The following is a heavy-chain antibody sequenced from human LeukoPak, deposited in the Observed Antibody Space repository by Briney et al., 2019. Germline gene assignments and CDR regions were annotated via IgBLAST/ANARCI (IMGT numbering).Heavy chain of an antibody. J-gene: IGHJ4*02. Sequence: GALVKISCKASGYTFNGYYIHWVRQAPGQGLEWMGGINPNSGGTNYAQKFQGRVTMTRDTSISTAYMEVRSLRPDDTAVYYCARAGTRIQLWLGYWGQGTLVTVSS. V-gene: IGHV1-2*02. CDR3: ARAGTRIQLWLGY. CDR2: INPNSGGT. D-gene: IGHD5-18*01. CDR1: GYTFNGYY.